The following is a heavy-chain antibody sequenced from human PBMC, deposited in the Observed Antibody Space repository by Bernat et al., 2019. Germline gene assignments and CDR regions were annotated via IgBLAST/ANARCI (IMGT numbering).Heavy chain of an antibody. D-gene: IGHD2-15*01. Sequence: QVQLQESGPGLVKPSQTLSLTCTVSGGSINSGVYYWTWIRQHPAKGLEWIGYIFDSESTDYNPSLKSRVTISGDTSKNQFSLRLSSVTAADTAVYYCARARDCRGVSCYSRIDYWGQGTLVTVSS. CDR3: ARARDCRGVSCYSRIDY. CDR1: GGSINSGVYY. V-gene: IGHV4-31*03. J-gene: IGHJ4*02. CDR2: IFDSEST.